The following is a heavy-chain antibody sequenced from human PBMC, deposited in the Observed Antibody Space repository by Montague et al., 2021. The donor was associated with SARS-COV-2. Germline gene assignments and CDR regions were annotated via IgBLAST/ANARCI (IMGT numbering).Heavy chain of an antibody. Sequence: SLRLSCAASGFTVSSNYMSWVRQAPGKGLEWVSVIYSGGSTYYADSVKGRFTISRHNSKNTLYLQMNSLRAEDTAVYHCAGSNWSSGSYYQLDYWGQGTLVTVSS. J-gene: IGHJ4*02. CDR1: GFTVSSNY. V-gene: IGHV3-53*04. CDR2: IYSGGST. CDR3: AGSNWSSGSYYQLDY. D-gene: IGHD3-10*01.